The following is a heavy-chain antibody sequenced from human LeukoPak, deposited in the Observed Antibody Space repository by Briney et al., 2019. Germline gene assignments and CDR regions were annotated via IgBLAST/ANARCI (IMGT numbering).Heavy chain of an antibody. J-gene: IGHJ6*03. D-gene: IGHD2-2*01. CDR1: GFTFSSYG. CDR2: ISYSGNNY. CDR3: AKGAYPARYYYMDV. Sequence: GGTLRLSCAASGFTFSSYGMSWVRQAPGKGLEWVAFISYSGNNYYYADSVKGRFTISRDNSKKTLYLQMNSLRAEDTAIYYCAKGAYPARYYYMDVWGKGTTVTISS. V-gene: IGHV3-30*18.